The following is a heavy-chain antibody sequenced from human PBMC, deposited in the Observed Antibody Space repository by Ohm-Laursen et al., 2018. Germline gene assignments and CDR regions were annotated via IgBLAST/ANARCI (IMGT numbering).Heavy chain of an antibody. CDR2: IKNKANSYSI. V-gene: IGHV3-72*01. CDR1: GFTFSDHY. Sequence: SLRLSCAASGFTFSDHYMDWVRQAPGKGLEWVARIKNKANSYSIDYAASVKGRFTISKDDSISLLYLQMNSLKTEDTALYSCVRVHSGLGPVKYYDYWGQGILVSVSS. D-gene: IGHD3-10*01. CDR3: VRVHSGLGPVKYYDY. J-gene: IGHJ4*02.